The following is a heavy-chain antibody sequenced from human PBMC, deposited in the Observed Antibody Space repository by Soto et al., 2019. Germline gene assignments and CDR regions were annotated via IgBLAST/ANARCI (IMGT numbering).Heavy chain of an antibody. CDR3: AKDRQISYYYDSSGYLFDY. CDR1: GFTFSSYG. J-gene: IGHJ4*02. CDR2: ISYDGSNK. Sequence: QVQLVESGGGVVQPGRSLRLSCAASGFTFSSYGMHWVRQAPGKGLEWVAVISYDGSNKYYADSVKGRFTISRDNSKNTLYLQMNSLRAEDTAVYYCAKDRQISYYYDSSGYLFDYWGLGTLVTVSS. V-gene: IGHV3-30*18. D-gene: IGHD3-22*01.